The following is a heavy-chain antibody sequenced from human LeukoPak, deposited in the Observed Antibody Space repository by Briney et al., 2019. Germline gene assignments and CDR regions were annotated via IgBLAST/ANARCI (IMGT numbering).Heavy chain of an antibody. Sequence: GGSLKLSCVGSGFTLSSYSMNWVRQAPGKGLGWVSYISSTSRTKYYTESVRGRFTISRDNAKNSLDLQMNDLRADDTAMYYCARDPNYAGSGLYFDLWGQGALVTVSS. V-gene: IGHV3-48*04. CDR2: ISSTSRTK. CDR1: GFTLSSYS. CDR3: ARDPNYAGSGLYFDL. J-gene: IGHJ4*02. D-gene: IGHD3-10*01.